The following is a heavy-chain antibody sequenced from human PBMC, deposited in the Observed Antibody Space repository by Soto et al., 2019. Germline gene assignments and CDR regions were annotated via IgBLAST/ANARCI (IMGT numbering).Heavy chain of an antibody. CDR3: AKLPSEAAPFDY. CDR1: GFTFSSYG. V-gene: IGHV3-30*18. D-gene: IGHD2-15*01. CDR2: ISYDGSNK. Sequence: PGGSLRLSCAASGFTFSSYGMHWVRQAPGKGLEWVAVISYDGSNKYYADSVKGRFTISRDNSKNTLYLQMNSLRAEDTAVYYCAKLPSEAAPFDYWGQGTLVTVSS. J-gene: IGHJ4*02.